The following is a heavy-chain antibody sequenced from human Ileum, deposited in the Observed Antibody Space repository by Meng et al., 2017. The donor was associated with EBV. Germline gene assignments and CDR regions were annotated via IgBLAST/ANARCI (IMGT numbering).Heavy chain of an antibody. CDR2: INTDNGET. CDR1: GYTFTRYP. D-gene: IGHD3/OR15-3a*01. Sequence: GGGGGGPGASVKLSCKASGYTFTRYPIHWVRQAPGQRPEWMGWINTDNGETEFSQKFQGRVTITRDTSATTAYMELISLRSEDTAVYYCASRPGFNIGPFDFWGQGTLVTVSS. V-gene: IGHV1-3*04. J-gene: IGHJ4*02. CDR3: ASRPGFNIGPFDF.